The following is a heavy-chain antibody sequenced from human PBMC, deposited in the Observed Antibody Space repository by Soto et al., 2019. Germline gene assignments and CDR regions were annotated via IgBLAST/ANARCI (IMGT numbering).Heavy chain of an antibody. CDR2: ISAYNGNT. Sequence: VASVKVSCKASGYTFTSYGIGWVRQAPGQGLEWMGWISAYNGNTNYAQKLQGRVTMTTDTSTSTAYMELRSLRSDDTAVYYCARERVPYYYDSSGYSGFDYWGQGTLVTVSS. V-gene: IGHV1-18*01. CDR1: GYTFTSYG. D-gene: IGHD3-22*01. CDR3: ARERVPYYYDSSGYSGFDY. J-gene: IGHJ4*02.